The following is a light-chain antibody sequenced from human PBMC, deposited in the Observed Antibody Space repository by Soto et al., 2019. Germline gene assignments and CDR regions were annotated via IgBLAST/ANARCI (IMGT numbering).Light chain of an antibody. V-gene: IGKV3-20*01. J-gene: IGKJ4*01. Sequence: IVLTQSPATLSLSPGERATLSCTASQHVTTTYIAWYQQKFGQAPRLLIYGASTRATGTPDRFTGGGFRTDFTLTISRVEPEDFAVYYCQQYDSSFTFGGGTKVEMK. CDR3: QQYDSSFT. CDR2: GAS. CDR1: QHVTTTY.